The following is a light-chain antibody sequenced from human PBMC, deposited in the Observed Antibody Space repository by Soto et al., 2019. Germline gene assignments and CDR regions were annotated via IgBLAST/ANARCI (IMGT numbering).Light chain of an antibody. V-gene: IGKV3-20*01. CDR3: QQYGSSPQT. CDR2: GAS. CDR1: QTVSSNF. J-gene: IGKJ1*01. Sequence: EMVLTQSPDTLSLSPGERATLSCRASQTVSSNFLAWYQQRPGQAPRLLIYGASSRATGIPDRFRGSGSGTDFTLTISRLEPEDLAVYYCQQYGSSPQTFGQGTKVDIK.